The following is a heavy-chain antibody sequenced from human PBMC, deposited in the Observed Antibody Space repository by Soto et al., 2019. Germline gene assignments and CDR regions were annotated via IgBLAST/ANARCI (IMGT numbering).Heavy chain of an antibody. CDR1: GFTFSSYG. D-gene: IGHD2-2*01. V-gene: IGHV3-30*18. J-gene: IGHJ6*02. Sequence: HPGGSLRLSCAASGFTFSSYGMHWVRQAPGKGLEWVAVISYDGSNKYYADSVKGRFTISRDNSKNTLYLQMNSLRAEDTAVYYCAKDLRVCSSTSCSSGMDVWGQGTKVTVSS. CDR3: AKDLRVCSSTSCSSGMDV. CDR2: ISYDGSNK.